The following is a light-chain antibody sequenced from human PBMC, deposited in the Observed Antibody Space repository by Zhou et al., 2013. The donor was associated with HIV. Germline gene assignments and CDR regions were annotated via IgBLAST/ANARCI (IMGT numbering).Light chain of an antibody. CDR3: QQYLSWPPT. Sequence: DFQMTQSPSTLSASVGDRVTVTCRASQSIGDSLAWYQQKPGKAPNLLIYRASTLESGVPSRFSGGGSGTDFTLTINSLQPEDFATYYCQQYLSWPPTFGQGTKLESK. J-gene: IGKJ2*01. CDR1: QSIGDS. CDR2: RAS. V-gene: IGKV1-5*03.